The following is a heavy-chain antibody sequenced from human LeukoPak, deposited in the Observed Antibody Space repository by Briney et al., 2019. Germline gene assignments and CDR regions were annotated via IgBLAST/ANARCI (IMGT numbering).Heavy chain of an antibody. J-gene: IGHJ6*03. CDR1: GGSISTSAFY. CDR2: IYDSGNE. Sequence: PSETLSLTCTVSGGSISTSAFYWGWIRQPPGKGLEWIGSIYDSGNEFYNPSLKSRATISADTSKNQFSLKLNSVTAADTAMYYCARQISDYYYYYMDVWGEGITVTVSS. V-gene: IGHV4-39*01. D-gene: IGHD2/OR15-2a*01. CDR3: ARQISDYYYYYMDV.